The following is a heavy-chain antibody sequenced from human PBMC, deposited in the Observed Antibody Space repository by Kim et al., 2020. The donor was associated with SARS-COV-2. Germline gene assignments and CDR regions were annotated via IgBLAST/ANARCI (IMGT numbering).Heavy chain of an antibody. CDR3: ARAQFDILSGYAPPAY. D-gene: IGHD3-9*01. CDR2: LSPNSGGT. V-gene: IGHV1-2*06. Sequence: GLEWMGRLSPNSGGTNYAQKFQGRVTLTRDTSISTAYMELTRLISDETAVYYCARAQFDILSGYAPPAYWGQGTLVTVSS. J-gene: IGHJ4*02.